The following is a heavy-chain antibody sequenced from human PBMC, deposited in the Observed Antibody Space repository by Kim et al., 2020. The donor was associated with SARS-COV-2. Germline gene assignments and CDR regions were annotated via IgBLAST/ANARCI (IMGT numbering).Heavy chain of an antibody. D-gene: IGHD6-19*01. CDR3: AKGRVAGCDTSYYYALDV. CDR2: ISWNSGTI. Sequence: GGSLRLSCAASGFTFDDYAMNWVRQAPGKGLEWVSGISWNSGTIYYVDSVRGRFTISRDNARKSLFLQMNSLRTEDTALYYCAKGRVAGCDTSYYYALDVWGQGTTVIVS. V-gene: IGHV3-9*01. CDR1: GFTFDDYA. J-gene: IGHJ6*02.